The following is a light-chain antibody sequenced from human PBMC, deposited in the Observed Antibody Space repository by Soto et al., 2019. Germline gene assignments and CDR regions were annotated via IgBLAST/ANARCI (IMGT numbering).Light chain of an antibody. CDR1: QSVSSNQ. CDR3: QQYATSWT. V-gene: IGKV3-20*01. CDR2: GAS. Sequence: IVLTQSPGTLSLSPGERATLSCRASQSVSSNQLAWYQQKPGQAPRLLMYGASSRATGIPDRFSGSGSGTDFTLTISRLGPEDFAVYYCQQYATSWTFGQGTKVEIK. J-gene: IGKJ1*01.